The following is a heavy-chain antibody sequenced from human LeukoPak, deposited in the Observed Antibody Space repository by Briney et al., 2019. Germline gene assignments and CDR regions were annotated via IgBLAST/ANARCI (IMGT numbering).Heavy chain of an antibody. CDR3: ATHSGWYPYYFDY. Sequence: ASVKVSCKASGYTFTGYYLHWVGQAPGQGLEWMGWINPNSGGTNYAQNFQGRVTMTRDTSISTAYMELSGLRSDDTAVYYCATHSGWYPYYFDYWGQGTLVTVSS. D-gene: IGHD6-19*01. CDR1: GYTFTGYY. V-gene: IGHV1-2*02. J-gene: IGHJ4*02. CDR2: INPNSGGT.